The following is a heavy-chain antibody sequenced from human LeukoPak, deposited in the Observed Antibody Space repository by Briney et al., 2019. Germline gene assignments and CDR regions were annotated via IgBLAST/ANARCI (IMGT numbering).Heavy chain of an antibody. J-gene: IGHJ4*02. V-gene: IGHV1-46*01. CDR2: IYPRDGST. CDR3: ARDQEGFDY. Sequence: ASVKVSCKASGYTFTSNYIHWVRQAPGQGLEWMGMIYPRDGSTSYAQKFQGRVTVTRDTSTSTVHMKLSGLRSEDTAVYYCARDQEGFDYWGQGTLVTVSS. CDR1: GYTFTSNY.